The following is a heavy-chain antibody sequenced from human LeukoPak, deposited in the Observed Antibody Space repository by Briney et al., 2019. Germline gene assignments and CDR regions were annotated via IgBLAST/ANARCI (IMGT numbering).Heavy chain of an antibody. CDR2: INPYNGNT. V-gene: IGHV1-18*01. Sequence: ASVKASCKASGYTFTGYGISWVRQAPGQGLEWMGWINPYNGNTNYAQKFQGRLTMTTDTSTSTAYMDLRSLRSDDTAVYYCARGSNIPSDCNDYWGQGTLVTVSS. CDR3: ARGSNIPSDCNDY. D-gene: IGHD2-21*02. CDR1: GYTFTGYG. J-gene: IGHJ4*02.